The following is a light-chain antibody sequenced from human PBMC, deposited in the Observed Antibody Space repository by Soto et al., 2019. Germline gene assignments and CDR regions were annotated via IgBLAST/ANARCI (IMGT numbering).Light chain of an antibody. CDR1: GSDVGGYNY. J-gene: IGLJ2*01. Sequence: QSVLTQPASVSGSPGQSITISCIGTGSDVGGYNYVSWYQQHPGKAPKVMIYDVSKRPSGISNRFSGSKSGNTASLTISGLQIEDEADYYCSSYTSGSTRVVFGGGTKVTVL. CDR3: SSYTSGSTRVV. CDR2: DVS. V-gene: IGLV2-14*03.